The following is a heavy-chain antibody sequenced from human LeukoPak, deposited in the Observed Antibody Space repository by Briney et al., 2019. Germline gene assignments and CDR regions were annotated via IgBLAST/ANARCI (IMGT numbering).Heavy chain of an antibody. CDR3: ARGPYYNFWSGQDY. V-gene: IGHV3-7*04. Sequence: GGSLRLSCAGSGFTFSTYWMSWVRQAPGKGLEWVSNIKQDGTEKYYVDSLRGRFTISRDNAKNSLYLQMISLRAEDTAVYYCARGPYYNFWSGQDYSGQGILVTVSS. D-gene: IGHD3-3*01. J-gene: IGHJ4*02. CDR1: GFTFSTYW. CDR2: IKQDGTEK.